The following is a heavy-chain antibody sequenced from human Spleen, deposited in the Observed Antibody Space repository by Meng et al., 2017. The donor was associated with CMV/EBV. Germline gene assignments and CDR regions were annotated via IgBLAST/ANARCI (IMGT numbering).Heavy chain of an antibody. CDR1: GGSISSYY. J-gene: IGHJ4*02. V-gene: IGHV4-59*01. D-gene: IGHD3-3*01. CDR3: ARVFPPGPFNY. Sequence: GSLRLSCTVSGGSISSYYWSWIRQPPGKGLEWIAYIYYSGTTSYNPSLKSRVIISVDTSKNQFSLKLSSVTAADTAVYYCARVFPPGPFNYWGQGTLVTVSS. CDR2: IYYSGTT.